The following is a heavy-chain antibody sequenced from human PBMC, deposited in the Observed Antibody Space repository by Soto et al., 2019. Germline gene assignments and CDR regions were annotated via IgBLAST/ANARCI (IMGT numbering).Heavy chain of an antibody. CDR2: IYYSGST. CDR1: GGSISSSSYY. Sequence: SETLSLTCTVSGGSISSSSYYWGWIRQPPGKGLEWIGSIYYSGSTYYNPSLKSRVTISVDTSKNQFSLKLSSVTAADMAVYYCAVLGVVVVAATQLGYWGQGTLVTVSS. D-gene: IGHD2-15*01. CDR3: AVLGVVVVAATQLGY. J-gene: IGHJ4*02. V-gene: IGHV4-39*01.